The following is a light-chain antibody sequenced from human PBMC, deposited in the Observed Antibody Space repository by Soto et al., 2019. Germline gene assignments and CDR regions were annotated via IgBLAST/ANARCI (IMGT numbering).Light chain of an antibody. CDR1: QSISSW. CDR3: QQYNSYRFT. V-gene: IGKV1-5*01. Sequence: DIQMTQSPSTLSASVGDRVTITCRASQSISSWLAWYQQKPGKAPKLLIYDASSLESGVPSRFSGSGSGTEFTLTIISLQPDDFATYYCQQYNSYRFTFGPGTKVDIK. CDR2: DAS. J-gene: IGKJ3*01.